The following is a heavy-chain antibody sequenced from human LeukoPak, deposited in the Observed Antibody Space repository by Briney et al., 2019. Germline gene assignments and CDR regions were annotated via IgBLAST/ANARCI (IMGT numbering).Heavy chain of an antibody. D-gene: IGHD4-17*01. Sequence: SETLSLTCNVSGGSISSNEYYWGWIRQPPGKGLEWIANMYYSGSTSYNPSLKSRVTISVDTSKNQLSLKLSSVTAADTAVYYCARDGTTVSPAVGGKGTTVTVSS. CDR2: MYYSGST. V-gene: IGHV4-39*07. J-gene: IGHJ6*04. CDR1: GGSISSNEYY. CDR3: ARDGTTVSPAV.